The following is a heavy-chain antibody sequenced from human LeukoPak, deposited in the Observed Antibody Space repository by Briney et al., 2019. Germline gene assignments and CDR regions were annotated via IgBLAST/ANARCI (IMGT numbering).Heavy chain of an antibody. V-gene: IGHV4-4*07. D-gene: IGHD2-15*01. J-gene: IGHJ4*02. CDR3: ARALNPLPGTYYFDY. Sequence: SGTLSLTCTVSGASINSHYWSWIRQPAGKGLEWIGRIYISGSTNYNSSLQSRVTMSVDTSKNQFSLKLSSVTAADTAVYYCARALNPLPGTYYFDYWGQGTLVTVSS. CDR2: IYISGST. CDR1: GASINSHY.